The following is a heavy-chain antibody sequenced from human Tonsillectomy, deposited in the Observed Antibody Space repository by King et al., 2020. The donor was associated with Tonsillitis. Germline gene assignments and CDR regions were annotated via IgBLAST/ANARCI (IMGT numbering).Heavy chain of an antibody. V-gene: IGHV4-59*08. D-gene: IGHD3-22*01. CDR1: GGSISSYY. J-gene: IGHJ3*02. Sequence: VQLQESGPGLVKPSETLSLTCTVSGGSISSYYWSWIRQPPGKGLEWIGYIYYSGSTNHNPSLKSRVTISVDTSKNQFSLKLSSVTAADTAVYYCAIHVSLYYDSSGYYRDAFDIWGQGTMVTVSS. CDR2: IYYSGST. CDR3: AIHVSLYYDSSGYYRDAFDI.